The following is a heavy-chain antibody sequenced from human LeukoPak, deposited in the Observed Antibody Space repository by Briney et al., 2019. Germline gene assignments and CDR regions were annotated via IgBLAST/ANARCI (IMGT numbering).Heavy chain of an antibody. D-gene: IGHD6-13*01. J-gene: IGHJ4*02. V-gene: IGHV3-7*03. CDR2: IKQDGSET. CDR3: ARGVTSAWYLRYYFEH. CDR1: GFIFSSYW. Sequence: GGSLRLSCTAPGFIFSSYWMSWVRQVPGKGLEWVANIKQDGSETSYVDSVEGRFTISRDNAKNSLFLQMNSLRADDTALYYCARGVTSAWYLRYYFEHWGQGIMVTVSS.